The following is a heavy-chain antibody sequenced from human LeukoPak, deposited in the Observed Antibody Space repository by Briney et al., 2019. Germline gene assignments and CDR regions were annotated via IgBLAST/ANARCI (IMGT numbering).Heavy chain of an antibody. CDR2: IKSKTDGGTT. CDR3: TTADYYDSSGYS. CDR1: GFTFSNAW. Sequence: GGSLRLSCAASGFTFSNAWMSWVRQAPGKGLEGVGRIKSKTDGGTTDYAAPVKGRFTISRDDSKNTLYLQMNSLKTEDTAVYYCTTADYYDSSGYSWGQGTLVTVSS. D-gene: IGHD3-22*01. V-gene: IGHV3-15*01. J-gene: IGHJ4*02.